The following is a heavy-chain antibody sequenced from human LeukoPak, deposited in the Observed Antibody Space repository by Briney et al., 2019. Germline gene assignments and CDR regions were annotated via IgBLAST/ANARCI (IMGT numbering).Heavy chain of an antibody. CDR2: INPSGGST. V-gene: IGHV1-46*01. J-gene: IGHJ3*02. Sequence: GASVKVSCKASGYTFTSYYMHWVRQAPGQGLEWMGIINPSGGSTSYAQKFQGRVTMTRDTSTSTVYMELSSLRSEDTAVYYCARVRRGDSSGYFADAFDIWGQGTMVTVSS. CDR3: ARVRRGDSSGYFADAFDI. CDR1: GYTFTSYY. D-gene: IGHD3-22*01.